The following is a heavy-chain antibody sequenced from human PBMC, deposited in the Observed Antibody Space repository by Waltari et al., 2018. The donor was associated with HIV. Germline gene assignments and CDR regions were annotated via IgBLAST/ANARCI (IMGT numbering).Heavy chain of an antibody. J-gene: IGHJ3*02. Sequence: EVQLVETGGGLIQPGGSLRLSCAASGFTVSSNYMSWVRQAQGKGLEWVSVIYSGGRTYYEDSVKGRFTISRDNSKNTLYLQMNSLRAEDTAVYYCAGGPMYYYDSGGAFDIWGQGTMVTVSS. CDR1: GFTVSSNY. V-gene: IGHV3-53*02. D-gene: IGHD3-22*01. CDR2: IYSGGRT. CDR3: AGGPMYYYDSGGAFDI.